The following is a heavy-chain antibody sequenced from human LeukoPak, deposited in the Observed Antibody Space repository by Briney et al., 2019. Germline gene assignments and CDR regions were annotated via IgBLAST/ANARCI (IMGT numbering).Heavy chain of an antibody. CDR2: LNPNSGGT. D-gene: IGHD3-10*01. J-gene: IGHJ4*02. V-gene: IGHV1-2*02. Sequence: GASVKVSCKASGYTFTGHYMHWARQAPGQGPGRKGWLNPNSGGTTYAQKFEGRVTMTRDTSISTAYMELSRLRSDDTAVYYCARDSGVGFGELLSFDYWGQGTLVTVSS. CDR3: ARDSGVGFGELLSFDY. CDR1: GYTFTGHY.